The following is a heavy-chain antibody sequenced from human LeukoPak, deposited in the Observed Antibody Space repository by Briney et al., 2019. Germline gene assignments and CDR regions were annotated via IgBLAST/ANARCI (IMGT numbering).Heavy chain of an antibody. CDR1: GGSFSGYY. CDR2: INHSGSN. V-gene: IGHV4-34*01. CDR3: ARGNSNYAY. J-gene: IGHJ4*02. D-gene: IGHD4-11*01. Sequence: PSETLSLTCAVYGGSFSGYYWSWIRQPPGKGLEWIGEINHSGSNNYNPSLKSRVTISVDTSKNQFSLKLSSVTAADTAVYYCARGNSNYAYWGQGTLVTVSS.